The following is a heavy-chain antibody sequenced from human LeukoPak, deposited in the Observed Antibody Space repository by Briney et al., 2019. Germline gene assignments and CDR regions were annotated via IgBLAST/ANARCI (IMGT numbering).Heavy chain of an antibody. J-gene: IGHJ5*02. CDR2: IHAGNGNT. CDR1: GYTFITYA. Sequence: ASVKVSCKASGYTFITYAIHWVRQAPGQRLEWMGWIHAGNGNTKHSEEFQGRVTITRDTSASTAYMELRSLRSDDTAVYYCARSSGRTQSWFDPWGQGTLVTVSS. V-gene: IGHV1-3*01. CDR3: ARSSGRTQSWFDP. D-gene: IGHD6-19*01.